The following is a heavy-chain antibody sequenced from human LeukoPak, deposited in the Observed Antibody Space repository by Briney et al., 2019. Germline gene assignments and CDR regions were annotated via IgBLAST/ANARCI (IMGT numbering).Heavy chain of an antibody. CDR3: AKVAKYYYGSETYYFFEH. CDR2: ISWNSDSI. D-gene: IGHD3-10*01. CDR1: GFTFDDYA. V-gene: IGHV3-9*01. Sequence: GGSLRLSCAASGFTFDDYAMHWVRHAPGKGLEWVSGISWNSDSIGYAHSVKGRFTISRDNAKNSLYLQMNSLRVEDTAVYYCAKVAKYYYGSETYYFFEHWGQGTPVTASS. J-gene: IGHJ4*02.